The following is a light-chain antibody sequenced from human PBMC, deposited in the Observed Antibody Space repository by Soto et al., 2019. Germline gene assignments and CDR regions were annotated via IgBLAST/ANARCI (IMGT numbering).Light chain of an antibody. V-gene: IGKV3-20*01. Sequence: EIVLTQSPGTLSLSPGERATLSCRASQSVSISSLAWYQQKPGQAPRLLIYNASSRATGIPDRFSGSGSGTDFTLTISRLEPEDFAVYYCQQYGSSSYTFGQGTNLEIK. CDR1: QSVSISS. CDR3: QQYGSSSYT. J-gene: IGKJ2*01. CDR2: NAS.